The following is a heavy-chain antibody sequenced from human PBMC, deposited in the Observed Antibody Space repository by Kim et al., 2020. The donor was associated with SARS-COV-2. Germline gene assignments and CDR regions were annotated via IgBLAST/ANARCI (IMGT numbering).Heavy chain of an antibody. J-gene: IGHJ6*02. Sequence: SETLSLTCTVSGGSISTYYWSWIRQPPGKGLEWIGYIYYSGSTNYNPSLKNRVTISVDTSNNQFSLKLSSVTAADTAVYYCARVRPLYSGSYYYGMDVWGQGTTVTVSS. CDR3: ARVRPLYSGSYYYGMDV. V-gene: IGHV4-59*01. D-gene: IGHD1-26*01. CDR2: IYYSGST. CDR1: GGSISTYY.